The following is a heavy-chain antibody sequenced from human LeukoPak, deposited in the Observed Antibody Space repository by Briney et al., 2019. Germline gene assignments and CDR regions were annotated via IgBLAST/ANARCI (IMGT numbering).Heavy chain of an antibody. D-gene: IGHD1-7*01. V-gene: IGHV1-69*04. J-gene: IGHJ4*02. Sequence: SVKVSCKASVGTFSNYAISWVRQAPGQGLEWMGRIIPIFGIANYAQKFQGRVTITADKSTSTAYMELSSLRSEDTAVYYCAREGSMGLTGTYHFDYWGQGTLVTVSS. CDR3: AREGSMGLTGTYHFDY. CDR1: VGTFSNYA. CDR2: IIPIFGIA.